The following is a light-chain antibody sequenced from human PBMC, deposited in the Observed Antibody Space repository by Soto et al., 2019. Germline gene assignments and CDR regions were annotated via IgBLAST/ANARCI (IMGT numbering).Light chain of an antibody. CDR1: SSNIGTYT. Sequence: QSVLTQPPAVSGTPGQSITISCSGSSSNIGTYTLNWYQHLPGTAPKLLLSTYDQRSSGVADRFSGSKSGTSDSLAISGLQSEDEADYYCAAWDDRVNGVVFGGGTKVTVL. CDR2: TYD. J-gene: IGLJ2*01. CDR3: AAWDDRVNGVV. V-gene: IGLV1-44*01.